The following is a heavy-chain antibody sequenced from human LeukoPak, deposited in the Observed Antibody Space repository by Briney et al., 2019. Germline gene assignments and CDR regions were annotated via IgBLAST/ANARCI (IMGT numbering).Heavy chain of an antibody. CDR2: ISGSGGST. Sequence: GGSLRLSCAASGFTFSSYAMSWVRQAPGKGLEWVSAISGSGGSTYYADSVKGRFTISRDNSKNTLYLQMNSLRAEDTAVYYCAKDQGYCNSTSCSGPLFDYWGQGTLVTVSS. V-gene: IGHV3-23*01. D-gene: IGHD2-2*01. CDR1: GFTFSSYA. CDR3: AKDQGYCNSTSCSGPLFDY. J-gene: IGHJ4*02.